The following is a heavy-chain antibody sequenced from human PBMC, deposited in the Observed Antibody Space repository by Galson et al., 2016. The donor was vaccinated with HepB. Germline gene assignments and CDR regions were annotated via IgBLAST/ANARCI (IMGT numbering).Heavy chain of an antibody. J-gene: IGHJ6*02. D-gene: IGHD2-2*01. Sequence: SLRLSCAASGFSVSGYWMHWVRQTPGKGLLWVANIRQDGAESFYLGSVRGRFTISRNNAKNSVYLEVNSLRSDDTAVYYCARFGCTSCYDFYYYGMDVWGQGTTVTVSS. V-gene: IGHV3-7*01. CDR2: IRQDGAES. CDR3: ARFGCTSCYDFYYYGMDV. CDR1: GFSVSGYW.